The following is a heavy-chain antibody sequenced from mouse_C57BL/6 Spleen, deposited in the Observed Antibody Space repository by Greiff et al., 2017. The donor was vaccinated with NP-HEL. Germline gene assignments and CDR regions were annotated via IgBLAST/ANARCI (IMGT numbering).Heavy chain of an antibody. V-gene: IGHV2-6-1*01. CDR1: GFSFTSYG. J-gene: IGHJ4*01. CDR3: ARHEEDSSYAMDY. CDR2: IWSDGST. Sequence: QVQLKESGPGLVAPSQSLSITCTVSGFSFTSYGVHWVRQPPGKGLEWLVVIWSDGSTTYNSALKSRLSISKDNSKSQVFLKMNSLQTDDTAMYYCARHEEDSSYAMDYWGQGTSVTVSS.